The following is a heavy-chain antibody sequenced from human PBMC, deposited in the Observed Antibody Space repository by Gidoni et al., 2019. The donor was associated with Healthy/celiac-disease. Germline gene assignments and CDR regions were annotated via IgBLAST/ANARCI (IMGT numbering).Heavy chain of an antibody. CDR1: GFTVSSNY. D-gene: IGHD2-15*01. CDR2: MYSGGST. J-gene: IGHJ6*02. V-gene: IGHV3-66*02. CDR3: ARELVVVAAATEGDYYYYGMDV. Sequence: EVQLVVSGGGCVQPGGSLRPSCAASGFTVSSNYMSWVRQDPGKGLGWVSVMYSGGSTYYADSVKGRFTISRDNSKNTLYLQMNSLRAEDTAVYYCARELVVVAAATEGDYYYYGMDVWGQGTTVTVSS.